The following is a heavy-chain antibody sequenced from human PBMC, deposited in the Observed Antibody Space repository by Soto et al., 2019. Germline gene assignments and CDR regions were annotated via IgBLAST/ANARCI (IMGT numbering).Heavy chain of an antibody. D-gene: IGHD6-19*01. J-gene: IGHJ6*02. Sequence: SETLSLTCTVSGGSISSYYWSWIRQPPGKGLEWSGYIYYSGSTNYNPSLKSLVTISVDTSKNQFSLKLSSVTAADTAVYYCARGGGIAVFYYYYGMDVWGQGTTVTVSS. CDR3: ARGGGIAVFYYYYGMDV. V-gene: IGHV4-59*01. CDR2: IYYSGST. CDR1: GGSISSYY.